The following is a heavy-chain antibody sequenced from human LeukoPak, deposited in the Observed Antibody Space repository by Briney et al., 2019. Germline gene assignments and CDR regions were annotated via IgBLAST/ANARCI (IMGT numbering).Heavy chain of an antibody. D-gene: IGHD3-22*01. V-gene: IGHV3-53*05. J-gene: IGHJ4*02. CDR1: GFTVSSNY. CDR3: AKPLSTVVITYSPFDY. CDR2: IYSGGST. Sequence: GGSLRLSCAASGFTVSSNYMSWVRQAPGKGLEWVSVIYSGGSTYYADSVKGRFTISRDNSKNTLYLQMNSLRAEDTAVYYCAKPLSTVVITYSPFDYWGQGTLVTVSS.